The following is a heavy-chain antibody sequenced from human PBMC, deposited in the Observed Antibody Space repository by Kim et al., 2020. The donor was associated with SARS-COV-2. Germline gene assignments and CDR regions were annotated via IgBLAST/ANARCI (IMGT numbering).Heavy chain of an antibody. Sequence: SGSTHHNPSLKVRVPISGDTPKNQFSLELSSVTAADTAVYYCARVHTMIYWFDPWGQGTLVTVSS. CDR2: SGST. D-gene: IGHD3-22*01. V-gene: IGHV4-39*01. CDR3: ARVHTMIYWFDP. J-gene: IGHJ5*02.